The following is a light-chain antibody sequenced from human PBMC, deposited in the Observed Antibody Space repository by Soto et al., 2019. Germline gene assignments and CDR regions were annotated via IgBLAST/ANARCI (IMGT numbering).Light chain of an antibody. Sequence: DIQLTQSPSSLSAAVGDRVTITCRASQGISSFLAWFQQKPGKAPKLLIYGASALQSGVPSRFSGSGSGTEFTLPISSLQPEDFATYCCQQLKTYPVIFGGGTKVEIK. CDR2: GAS. CDR1: QGISSF. V-gene: IGKV1-9*01. J-gene: IGKJ4*01. CDR3: QQLKTYPVI.